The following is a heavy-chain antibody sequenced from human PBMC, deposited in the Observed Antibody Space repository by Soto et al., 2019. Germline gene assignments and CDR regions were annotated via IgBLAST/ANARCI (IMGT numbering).Heavy chain of an antibody. D-gene: IGHD6-19*01. CDR1: GFTFSSYA. CDR2: ISSNGGST. V-gene: IGHV3-64*01. Sequence: EVQLVESGGGLVQPGGSLRLSCAASGFTFSSYAMHWVRQAPGKGLEYVSAISSNGGSTYYANSVKGRFTISRDNSKNTLYVQMGSLRAEDMAVYYCARGVAVAGTSFDYWGQGTLVTVSS. CDR3: ARGVAVAGTSFDY. J-gene: IGHJ4*02.